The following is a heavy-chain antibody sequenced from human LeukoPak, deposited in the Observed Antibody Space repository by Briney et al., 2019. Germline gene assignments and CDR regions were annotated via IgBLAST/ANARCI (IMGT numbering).Heavy chain of an antibody. CDR1: GGSISSGGYY. D-gene: IGHD2-2*02. CDR2: IYHSGST. Sequence: SQTLSLTCTVSGGSISSGGYYWSWIRQPPGKGLEWIGYIYHSGSTYYNPSLKSRVTISVDRSKNQFSLKLSSVTAADTAVYYCAREAVVPAAIWFDPWGQGTLVTVSS. J-gene: IGHJ5*02. V-gene: IGHV4-30-2*01. CDR3: AREAVVPAAIWFDP.